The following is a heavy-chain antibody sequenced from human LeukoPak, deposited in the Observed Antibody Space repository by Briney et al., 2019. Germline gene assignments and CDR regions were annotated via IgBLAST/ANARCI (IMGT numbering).Heavy chain of an antibody. J-gene: IGHJ4*02. Sequence: SETLSLTCAVYGGSFSGYYWSWIRQPPGKGLEWIGEINHSGSTNYNPSPKSRVTISVDTSKNQFSLELSSVTAADTAVYYCARETSTYYYDSRPQSDYWGQGTLVSVSS. D-gene: IGHD3-22*01. CDR2: INHSGST. CDR1: GGSFSGYY. V-gene: IGHV4-34*01. CDR3: ARETSTYYYDSRPQSDY.